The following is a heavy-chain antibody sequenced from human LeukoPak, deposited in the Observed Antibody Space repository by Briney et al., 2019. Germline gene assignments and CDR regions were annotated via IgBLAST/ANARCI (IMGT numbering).Heavy chain of an antibody. CDR3: ALGSYDILTGYNPPFDY. D-gene: IGHD3-9*01. Sequence: GASVKVSCKASGGTFSSYAISWVRQAPGQGLEWMGGIIPIFGTANYAQKFQGRVTITTDESTSTAYMELSSLRSEDTAVYYCALGSYDILTGYNPPFDYWGQGTLVTVPS. V-gene: IGHV1-69*05. J-gene: IGHJ4*02. CDR2: IIPIFGTA. CDR1: GGTFSSYA.